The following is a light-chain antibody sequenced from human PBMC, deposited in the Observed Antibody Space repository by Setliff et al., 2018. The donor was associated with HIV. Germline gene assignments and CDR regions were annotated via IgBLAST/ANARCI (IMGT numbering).Light chain of an antibody. CDR3: SSYTTNTTFV. CDR1: SSDVGNYNY. J-gene: IGLJ1*01. V-gene: IGLV2-14*01. CDR2: EVT. Sequence: QSALAQPASVSGSPGQSITISCTGTSSDVGNYNYVSWYQQHPGKAPKLMIYEVTYRPSGVSNRFSGSKSGNTASLTISGLQAEGEADYYCSSYTTNTTFVFGTGTKVTVL.